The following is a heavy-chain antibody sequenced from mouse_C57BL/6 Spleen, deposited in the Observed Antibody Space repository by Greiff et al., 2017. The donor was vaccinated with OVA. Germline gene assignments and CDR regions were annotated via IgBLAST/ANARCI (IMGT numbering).Heavy chain of an antibody. V-gene: IGHV1-72*01. Sequence: QVQLQQPGAELVKPGASVKLSCKASGYTFTSYWMHWVKQRPGRGLEWIGRIDPNSGGTKYNEKFKSKATLTVDKPASTAYMQLSSLTSEDSAVYYCARGDGSSYGRNAMDYWGKGTSVTVSS. CDR3: ARGDGSSYGRNAMDY. CDR1: GYTFTSYW. D-gene: IGHD1-1*01. J-gene: IGHJ4*01. CDR2: IDPNSGGT.